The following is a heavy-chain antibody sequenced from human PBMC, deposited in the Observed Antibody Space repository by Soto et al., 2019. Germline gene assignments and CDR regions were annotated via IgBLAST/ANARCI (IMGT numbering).Heavy chain of an antibody. D-gene: IGHD6-13*01. Sequence: QVQLQESGPGLVKPSQTLSLTCTVSGGSISSGDYYWSWIRQPPGKGLEWIGYIYYSGSTYYHPSHKSRVTISVDTSKNQFSLKLSSVTAADTAVYYCARGAAGRTDWFDPWGQGTLVTVSS. CDR1: GGSISSGDYY. CDR2: IYYSGST. CDR3: ARGAAGRTDWFDP. J-gene: IGHJ5*02. V-gene: IGHV4-30-4*01.